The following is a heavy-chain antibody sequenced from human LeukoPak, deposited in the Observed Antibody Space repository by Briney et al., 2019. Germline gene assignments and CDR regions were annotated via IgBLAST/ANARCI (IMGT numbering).Heavy chain of an antibody. CDR1: GGSFSGYY. CDR2: INHSGST. J-gene: IGHJ4*02. D-gene: IGHD1-20*01. CDR3: ARVRYNWNRDFDY. Sequence: SETLSLTCAVYGGSFSGYYWSWIRQPPGKGLEWIGEINHSGSTNYNPSPKSRVTISVDTSKNQFSLKLSSVTAADTAVYYCARVRYNWNRDFDYWGQGTLVTVSS. V-gene: IGHV4-34*01.